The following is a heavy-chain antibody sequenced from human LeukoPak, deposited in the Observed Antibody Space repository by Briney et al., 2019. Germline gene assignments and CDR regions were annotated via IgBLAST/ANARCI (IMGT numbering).Heavy chain of an antibody. D-gene: IGHD5-12*01. Sequence: GGSLRLSCAASGFTFSRHGMHWVRQAPGKGLEWVAFIRYDGSEKYYADSVKGRFTISRDNSENTLYLQMHSLRPEDTAVYYCAREDGGYVFDYWGQGTLVTVSS. CDR2: IRYDGSEK. CDR3: AREDGGYVFDY. J-gene: IGHJ4*02. V-gene: IGHV3-30*02. CDR1: GFTFSRHG.